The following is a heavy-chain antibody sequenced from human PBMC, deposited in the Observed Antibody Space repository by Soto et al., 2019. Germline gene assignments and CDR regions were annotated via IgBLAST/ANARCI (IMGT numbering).Heavy chain of an antibody. Sequence: PGGSLRLSCAASGFTFDDYAMHWVRQAPGKGLEWVSGIRWNSGSIGYADSVKGRFTISRDNAKNSLYLQMNSLRAEDTALYYCAKESFDIWGQGTMVTVSS. CDR1: GFTFDDYA. CDR2: IRWNSGSI. V-gene: IGHV3-9*01. J-gene: IGHJ3*02. CDR3: AKESFDI.